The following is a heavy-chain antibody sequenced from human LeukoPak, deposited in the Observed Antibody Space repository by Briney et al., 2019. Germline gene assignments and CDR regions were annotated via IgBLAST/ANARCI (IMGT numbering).Heavy chain of an antibody. D-gene: IGHD6-13*01. J-gene: IGHJ4*02. Sequence: ASVKVSCTASGYTFTSYDINWVRQAPGPGLEGMGWMNANSGNTGYAQKFQGRVTMTRNTSISTAYTELSSLRSEDTAVYYCARSPRGRRSSWYSFDYWGQGTLVTVSS. V-gene: IGHV1-8*01. CDR1: GYTFTSYD. CDR3: ARSPRGRRSSWYSFDY. CDR2: MNANSGNT.